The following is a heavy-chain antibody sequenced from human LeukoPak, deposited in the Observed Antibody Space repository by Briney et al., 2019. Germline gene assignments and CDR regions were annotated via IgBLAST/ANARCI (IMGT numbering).Heavy chain of an antibody. CDR1: GGSISSGGYS. J-gene: IGHJ3*02. V-gene: IGHV4-30-4*07. Sequence: PSQTLSLTCAVSGGSISSGGYSWSWIRQPPGKGLEWIGYIYYSGSTYYNPSLKSRVTISVDTSKNQFSLKLSSVTAADTAVYYCARTDTAMVDWGIGFDIWGQGTMVIVSS. CDR3: ARTDTAMVDWGIGFDI. D-gene: IGHD5-18*01. CDR2: IYYSGST.